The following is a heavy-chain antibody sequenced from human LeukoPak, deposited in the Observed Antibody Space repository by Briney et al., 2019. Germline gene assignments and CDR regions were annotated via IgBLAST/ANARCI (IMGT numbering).Heavy chain of an antibody. CDR2: IISSSSTI. CDR3: ARGVGYYYDSSGYSEVP. D-gene: IGHD3-22*01. V-gene: IGHV3-48*01. Sequence: PGGSLRHSCSASGFPLCSYSMKWVPQAPGKVVEWVSYIISSSSTIYYADSVKGRFTISRDNAKNSLYLQMNSLRAEDTAVYYCARGVGYYYDSSGYSEVPWGQGTLVTVSS. J-gene: IGHJ5*02. CDR1: GFPLCSYS.